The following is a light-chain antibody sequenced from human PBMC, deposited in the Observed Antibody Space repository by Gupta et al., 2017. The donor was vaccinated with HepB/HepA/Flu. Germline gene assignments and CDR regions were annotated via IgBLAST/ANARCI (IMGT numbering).Light chain of an antibody. V-gene: IGKV1-39*01. Sequence: DIQMTQSPSSLSASVGDRVTITCRASQIINNFLNWYQQKPGEAPKLPISAASSLHSGVPSRFSGSGSGTDFTLTISSLQPEDFSTYYCQQSYSLPRTFGQGTRLEIK. CDR3: QQSYSLPRT. CDR2: AAS. J-gene: IGKJ2*01. CDR1: QIINNF.